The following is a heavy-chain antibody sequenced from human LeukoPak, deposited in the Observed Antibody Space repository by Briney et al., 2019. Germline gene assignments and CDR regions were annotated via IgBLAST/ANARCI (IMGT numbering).Heavy chain of an antibody. V-gene: IGHV5-51*01. CDR2: IYPGDSDT. Sequence: GAALEICCKGSGYIFTSHWIGWGRPLPGKGVEGMGIIYPGDSDTRYSPSFQGQVTISADKSISTAYLQWSSLKASDTAMYYCARKGMRGSSYYYYGMDVWGQGTTVTVSS. D-gene: IGHD1-26*01. CDR1: GYIFTSHW. J-gene: IGHJ6*02. CDR3: ARKGMRGSSYYYYGMDV.